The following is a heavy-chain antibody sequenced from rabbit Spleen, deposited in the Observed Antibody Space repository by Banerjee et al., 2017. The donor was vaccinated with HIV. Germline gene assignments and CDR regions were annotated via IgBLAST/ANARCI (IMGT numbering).Heavy chain of an antibody. CDR1: GFSFNSGDD. Sequence: QSLEESGGDLVKPGASLTLTCIASGFSFNSGDDMCWVRQAPGKGLEWIACIYAGSSSNTYSATWAKGRFTISKTSSTTVTLQMTSLTAADTATYFCARDTSTSFSTYGMDLWGPGTLVTVS. V-gene: IGHV1S40*01. CDR3: ARDTSTSFSTYGMDL. CDR2: IYAGSSSNT. D-gene: IGHD1-1*01. J-gene: IGHJ6*01.